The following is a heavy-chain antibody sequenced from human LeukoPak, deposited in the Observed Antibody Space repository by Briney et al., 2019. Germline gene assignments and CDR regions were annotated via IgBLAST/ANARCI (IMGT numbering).Heavy chain of an antibody. J-gene: IGHJ4*02. D-gene: IGHD6-19*01. CDR2: IIPIFGTA. V-gene: IGHV1-69*05. CDR3: AKGPRDGGWFFDS. Sequence: SVKVSCKASGGTFSSYAISWVRQAPGQGLEWMGGIIPIFGTANYAQKFQGRVTITTDESTSTAYMELSSLRAEDTAVYYCAKGPRDGGWFFDSWGQGTLVTVSS. CDR1: GGTFSSYA.